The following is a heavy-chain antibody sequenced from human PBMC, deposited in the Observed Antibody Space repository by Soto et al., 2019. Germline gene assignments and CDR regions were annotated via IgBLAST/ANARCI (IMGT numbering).Heavy chain of an antibody. Sequence: PGGSLRLSCAASGFTFSSYAVSWVRQAPGKGLEWVSAISGSGGSTYYADSVKGRFTISRDNSKDTLYLQMNSLRAEDTAVYYCAGGYYYGDYWGQGTLVTVSS. D-gene: IGHD3-10*01. CDR1: GFTFSSYA. CDR3: AGGYYYGDY. V-gene: IGHV3-23*01. CDR2: ISGSGGST. J-gene: IGHJ4*02.